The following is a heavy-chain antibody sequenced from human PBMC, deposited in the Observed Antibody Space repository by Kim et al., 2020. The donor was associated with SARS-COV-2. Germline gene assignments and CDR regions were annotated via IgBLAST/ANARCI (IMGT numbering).Heavy chain of an antibody. J-gene: IGHJ6*02. V-gene: IGHV3-11*04. D-gene: IGHD6-13*01. CDR3: CSSYSSSWYDYYYGMDV. Sequence: VKGRFTISRDNSKNSLYLQMNSLRAEDTAVYYCCSSYSSSWYDYYYGMDVWGQGTTVTVSS.